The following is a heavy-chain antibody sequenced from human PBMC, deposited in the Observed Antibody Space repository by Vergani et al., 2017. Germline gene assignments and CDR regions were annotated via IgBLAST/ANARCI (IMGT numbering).Heavy chain of an antibody. V-gene: IGHV3-23*01. Sequence: EVQLLESGGGLVQPGGSLRLSCAASGFTFSSYAMSWVRQAPGKGLEWVSAISGSGGSTYYADSVKGRFTISRDNSKNTLYLQMNSRRAEDTAVYYCARGGIAAAGRYYYYYYGMDVWGQGTTVTVSS. CDR2: ISGSGGST. CDR3: ARGGIAAAGRYYYYYYGMDV. D-gene: IGHD6-13*01. CDR1: GFTFSSYA. J-gene: IGHJ6*02.